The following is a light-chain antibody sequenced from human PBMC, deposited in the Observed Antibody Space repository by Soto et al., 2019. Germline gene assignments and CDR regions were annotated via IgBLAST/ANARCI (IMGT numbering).Light chain of an antibody. J-gene: IGKJ5*01. CDR3: QQRSNWIT. Sequence: EIVLTQSPGTLSLSPGERATLSCRASQSVSSSYLAWYQQKPGQAPRLLIYGASSRATGIPDRFSGSGSGTDFTLTISRLEPEDFAIYYCQQRSNWITFGQGTHWRL. CDR2: GAS. CDR1: QSVSSSY. V-gene: IGKV3D-20*02.